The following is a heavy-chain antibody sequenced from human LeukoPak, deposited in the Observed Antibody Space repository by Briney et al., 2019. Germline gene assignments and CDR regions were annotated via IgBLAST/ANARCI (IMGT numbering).Heavy chain of an antibody. CDR2: VYFNGYT. J-gene: IGHJ5*02. V-gene: IGHV4-39*01. CDR1: DASITRSLYY. Sequence: PSETLSLTCTVSDASITRSLYYWGWIRQTPGKGLEWIGSVYFNGYTYYNPSLKSRLAISADTSKNQFSLRLNSVTAADTALYYCARQGGDSMVRGVIRDWFDPWGQGTLVTVSS. D-gene: IGHD3-10*01. CDR3: ARQGGDSMVRGVIRDWFDP.